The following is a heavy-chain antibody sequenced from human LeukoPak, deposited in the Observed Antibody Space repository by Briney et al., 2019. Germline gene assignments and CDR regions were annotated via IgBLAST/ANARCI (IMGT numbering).Heavy chain of an antibody. CDR1: GFTFSVYG. D-gene: IGHD4-23*01. CDR3: TRGVAVATAYYFDY. Sequence: ASVKVSCKTSGFTFSVYGIAWVRQAPGHGPEWMGWISNHNGNTNYAQKFQGRVTVTTDTSTGTASMKLRSLEADDTAVYYCTRGVAVATAYYFDYWGQGTLVTVAS. J-gene: IGHJ4*02. V-gene: IGHV1-18*01. CDR2: ISNHNGNT.